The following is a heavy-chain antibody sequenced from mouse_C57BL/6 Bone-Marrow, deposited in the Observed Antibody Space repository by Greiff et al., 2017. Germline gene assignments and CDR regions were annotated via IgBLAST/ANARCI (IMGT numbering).Heavy chain of an antibody. Sequence: QVQLQQSGPELVKPGASVKISCKASGYAFSRSWMNWVKQRPGQGLEWIGRISPGDGDTNYNGKFKGKATLTADKSSSTAYRQLSSLTSEDSAVYFCARLRKGYWGQGTTLTVSS. CDR3: ARLRKGY. CDR2: ISPGDGDT. J-gene: IGHJ2*01. CDR1: GYAFSRSW. V-gene: IGHV1-82*01.